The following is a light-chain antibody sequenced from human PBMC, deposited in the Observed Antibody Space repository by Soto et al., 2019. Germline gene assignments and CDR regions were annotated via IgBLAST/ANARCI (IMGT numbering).Light chain of an antibody. CDR3: PHRGNWPST. J-gene: IGKJ2*02. V-gene: IGKV3-11*01. CDR2: DAY. Sequence: VLTQSPDTLSLSPGETATLSCRASQSVDRYVAWFQQKVGQAPRLLIYDAYTLATGVGARFTGSGSATDFSITIISLEREDFGVYYCPHRGNWPSTFGLGTKVE. CDR1: QSVDRY.